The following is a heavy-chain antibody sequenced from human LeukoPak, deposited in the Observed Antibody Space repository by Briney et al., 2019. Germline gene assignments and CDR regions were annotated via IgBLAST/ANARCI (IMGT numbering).Heavy chain of an antibody. V-gene: IGHV3-74*01. CDR3: ARGGANHGFDI. J-gene: IGHJ3*02. Sequence: GGSLRLSCAASGFTFNSYAMSWVRQAPGKGLVWVSRIDSDGSDTIYADSVKGRFTVSRDNAKNTVFLQMNSLRAEDTAVYYCARGGANHGFDIWGQGTMVTVSS. D-gene: IGHD1-26*01. CDR2: IDSDGSDT. CDR1: GFTFNSYA.